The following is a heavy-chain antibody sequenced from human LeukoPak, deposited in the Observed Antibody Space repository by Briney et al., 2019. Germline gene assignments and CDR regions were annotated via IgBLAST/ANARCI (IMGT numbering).Heavy chain of an antibody. CDR2: ISGSGGST. J-gene: IGHJ6*02. V-gene: IGHV3-23*01. CDR3: AREDAPLYYYYYYGMDV. Sequence: SGGSLRLSCAASGFTFSSYAMSWVRQAPGKGLEWVSAISGSGGSTYYADSVKGRFTISRDNSKNTLYLQMNSLRAEDTAVYYCAREDAPLYYYYYYGMDVWGQGTTVTVSS. D-gene: IGHD3-16*02. CDR1: GFTFSSYA.